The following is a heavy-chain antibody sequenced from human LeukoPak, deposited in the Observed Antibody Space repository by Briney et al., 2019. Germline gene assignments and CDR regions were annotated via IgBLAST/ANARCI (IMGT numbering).Heavy chain of an antibody. Sequence: GGSLGLSCAASGFTFSSYSMNWVRQAPRKGLEWVSSISSSSSYIYYADSVKGRFTISRDNAKNSLYLQMNSLRAEDTAVYYCARAYCSGGSCYRFLDYWGQGTLVTVSS. D-gene: IGHD2-15*01. CDR2: ISSSSSYI. V-gene: IGHV3-21*01. J-gene: IGHJ4*02. CDR3: ARAYCSGGSCYRFLDY. CDR1: GFTFSSYS.